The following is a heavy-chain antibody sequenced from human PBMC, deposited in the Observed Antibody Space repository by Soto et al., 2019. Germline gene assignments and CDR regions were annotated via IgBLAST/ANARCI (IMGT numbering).Heavy chain of an antibody. D-gene: IGHD6-13*01. CDR1: GGTFSSYT. CDR2: IIPILGIA. Sequence: QVQLVQSGAEVKKPGSSVKVSFKASGGTFSSYTISWVRQAPGQGLEWMGRIIPILGIANYAQKFQGRVTITADKSTSTAYMELSSLRSEDTTVYYCARGSAAGTDYWGQGTLVTVSS. V-gene: IGHV1-69*02. CDR3: ARGSAAGTDY. J-gene: IGHJ4*02.